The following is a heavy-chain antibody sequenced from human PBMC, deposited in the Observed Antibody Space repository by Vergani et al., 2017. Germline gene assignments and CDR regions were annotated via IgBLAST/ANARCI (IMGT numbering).Heavy chain of an antibody. J-gene: IGHJ4*02. CDR1: GFLFSDYW. CDR3: ARQSRDVFCTNGVCPLGY. Sequence: EVQLVESGGGLVQPGGSLRLSCAASGFLFSDYWLNWVRQSPGKGLEWVSYISRSSSTIYYADSVKGRFTISRDNAKNSLHLQMNNLRAEDTAVYYCARQSRDVFCTNGVCPLGYWGQGALVTVSS. D-gene: IGHD2-8*01. CDR2: ISRSSSTI. V-gene: IGHV3-48*01.